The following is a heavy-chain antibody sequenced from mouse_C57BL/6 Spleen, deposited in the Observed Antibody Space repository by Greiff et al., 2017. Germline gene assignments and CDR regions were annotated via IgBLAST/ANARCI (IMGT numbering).Heavy chain of an antibody. V-gene: IGHV1-69*01. CDR3: ARSAQYYFDY. Sequence: QVQLQQPGAELVMPGASVKLSCKASGYTFTSYWMHWVKQRPVQGLEWIGDIDPSDSYTNYNQKFKGKSTLTVDKSSSTAYMQLSSLTSEDSAVYYCARSAQYYFDYWGQGTTLTVSS. CDR1: GYTFTSYW. J-gene: IGHJ2*01. CDR2: IDPSDSYT. D-gene: IGHD3-2*02.